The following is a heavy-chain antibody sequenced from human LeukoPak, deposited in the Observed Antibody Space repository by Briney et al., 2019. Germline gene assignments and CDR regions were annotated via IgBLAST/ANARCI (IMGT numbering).Heavy chain of an antibody. V-gene: IGHV3-30*18. CDR3: AKEYCSTTNCLGD. J-gene: IGHJ1*01. CDR1: GFTFSSYG. CDR2: ISYDGSEK. Sequence: GGSLRLSCAPFGFTFSSYGMHWVRQAPGKGLESVAVISYDGSEKYYADSVKGRFTISRDNSKNTLYLQMTSLRAEDTAVYYCAKEYCSTTNCLGDWGLGTLVTVSS. D-gene: IGHD2-2*01.